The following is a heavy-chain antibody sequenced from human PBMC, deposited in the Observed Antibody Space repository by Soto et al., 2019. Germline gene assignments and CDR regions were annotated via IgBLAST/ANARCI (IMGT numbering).Heavy chain of an antibody. Sequence: QVQLVQSGADEKKPGASVTVSCKASGYTFTYYTVHWVRQAPGQRLEWMGWVNAGDGNTKYSPNFHGRVTITKYTPASKRYMELSSLRYHDTTVYFCTRDYYDSSGYYPKFDYWGQGTLVTVSS. D-gene: IGHD3-22*01. J-gene: IGHJ4*02. CDR2: VNAGDGNT. V-gene: IGHV1-3*05. CDR1: GYTFTYYT. CDR3: TRDYYDSSGYYPKFDY.